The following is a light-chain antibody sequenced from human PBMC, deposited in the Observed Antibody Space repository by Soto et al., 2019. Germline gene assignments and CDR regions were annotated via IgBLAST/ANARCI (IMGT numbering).Light chain of an antibody. CDR1: QSLLSSGGETY. Sequence: DIVMSQTPLSLSVTPGQPASISCRSSQSLLSSGGETYLFWYLQRPGQSPQLLIYEVSNRISAVPARFICSGSGTDFTLKISRVAAEDAGVYYCMQSTQLPLTFGQGTRLEVK. CDR3: MQSTQLPLT. J-gene: IGKJ5*01. CDR2: EVS. V-gene: IGKV2D-29*02.